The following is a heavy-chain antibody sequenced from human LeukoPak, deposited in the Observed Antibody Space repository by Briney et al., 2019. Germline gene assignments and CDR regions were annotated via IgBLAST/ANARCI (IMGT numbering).Heavy chain of an antibody. V-gene: IGHV4-34*01. CDR2: INHSGST. Sequence: SETLSLTCAVYGGSFSGYYWSWIRQPPGKGLEWIGEINHSGSTNYNPSLKSRVTISVDTSKNQFSLKLSSVTAADTAVYYCARGCIPSRGRHYYFDYWGQGTLVTVSS. J-gene: IGHJ4*02. CDR3: ARGCIPSRGRHYYFDY. CDR1: GGSFSGYY. D-gene: IGHD3-16*01.